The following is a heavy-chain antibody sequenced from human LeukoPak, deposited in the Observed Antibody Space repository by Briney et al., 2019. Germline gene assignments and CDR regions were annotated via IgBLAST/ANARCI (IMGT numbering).Heavy chain of an antibody. CDR1: GFTFSSSW. CDR3: ARDLQRSGSYYPEYYFDY. CDR2: IWYDGGNK. D-gene: IGHD1-26*01. J-gene: IGHJ4*02. Sequence: GGSLRLSCVASGFTFSSSWMHWVRQAPGKGLEWVAVIWYDGGNKYYADSVKGRFTISRDNSKNTLYLQMNSLRAEDTAVYYCARDLQRSGSYYPEYYFDYWGQGTLVTVSS. V-gene: IGHV3-33*08.